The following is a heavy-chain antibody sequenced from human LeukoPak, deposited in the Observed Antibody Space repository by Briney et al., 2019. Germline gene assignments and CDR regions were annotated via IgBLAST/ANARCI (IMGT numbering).Heavy chain of an antibody. J-gene: IGHJ4*02. V-gene: IGHV3-23*01. CDR2: FGGSGGTI. Sequence: GGSLRLSCAASGFTFSTYAMSWVRQAPGKGLKWVSHFGGSGGTIFYADSVRGRFTISRDNSKNTLYLQMNSLRAEDTAVYYCAKSDCGGDCHLLDYWGQGTLVTVSS. CDR3: AKSDCGGDCHLLDY. CDR1: GFTFSTYA. D-gene: IGHD2-21*02.